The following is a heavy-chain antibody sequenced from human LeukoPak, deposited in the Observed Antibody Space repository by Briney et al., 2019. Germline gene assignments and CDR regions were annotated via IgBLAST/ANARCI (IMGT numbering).Heavy chain of an antibody. CDR2: IRRSGNA. V-gene: IGHV4-34*01. D-gene: IGHD4-17*01. CDR3: ARRPMPTTLTSPFDF. Sequence: SETLSLTCAVDGGSLSGYYWSWIRQTPGKGLEWIGEIRRSGNANHNPSLKSRVTLSIETSKNHFSLNLTSVTAADTAMYYCARRPMPTTLTSPFDFWGPGAQVTVSS. J-gene: IGHJ4*02. CDR1: GGSLSGYY.